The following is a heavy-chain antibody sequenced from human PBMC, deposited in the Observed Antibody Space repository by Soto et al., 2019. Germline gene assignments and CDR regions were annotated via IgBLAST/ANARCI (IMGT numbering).Heavy chain of an antibody. CDR3: ATLRRIPSAGFYFDF. V-gene: IGHV3-11*06. CDR1: GFNFSDYY. Sequence: QVQLVESGGGLVKPGGSLRLSCAASGFNFSDYYMSWIRQGPGQGLQCVSFISNTAFYTNYADSVRGRFTISRDNAQSSLFLEMSDLSAGDTAVYYCATLRRIPSAGFYFDFWGQGAQVTVSS. D-gene: IGHD2-2*01. J-gene: IGHJ4*02. CDR2: ISNTAFYT.